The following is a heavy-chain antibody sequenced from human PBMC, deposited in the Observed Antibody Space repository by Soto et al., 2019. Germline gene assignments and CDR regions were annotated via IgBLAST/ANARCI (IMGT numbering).Heavy chain of an antibody. CDR2: ISYDGSNK. J-gene: IGHJ6*02. D-gene: IGHD6-6*01. CDR3: ANIASSSTSGSDYYYYYGMDV. V-gene: IGHV3-30*18. CDR1: GFTFSSYG. Sequence: ALRLSCAASGFTFSSYGMHWVRQAPGKGLEWVAVISYDGSNKYYADSVKGRFTISRDNSKNTLYLQMNSLRAEDTAVYYCANIASSSTSGSDYYYYYGMDVWGQGTTVTVSS.